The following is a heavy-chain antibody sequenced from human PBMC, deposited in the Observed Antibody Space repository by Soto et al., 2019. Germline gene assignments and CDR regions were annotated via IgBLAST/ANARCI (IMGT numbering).Heavy chain of an antibody. Sequence: SVKVSCKASGGTFSSYAISWVRQAPGQGLEWMGGIIPIFGTANYAQKFQGRVTITADESTSTAYMELSSLRSEDTAVYYCARETSSYGGYYYGMDVWGQGTTVTVS. V-gene: IGHV1-69*13. D-gene: IGHD2-15*01. CDR1: GGTFSSYA. CDR3: ARETSSYGGYYYGMDV. J-gene: IGHJ6*02. CDR2: IIPIFGTA.